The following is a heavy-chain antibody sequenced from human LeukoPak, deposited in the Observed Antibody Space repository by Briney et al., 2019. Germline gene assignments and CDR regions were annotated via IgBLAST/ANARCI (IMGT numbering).Heavy chain of an antibody. CDR2: ISAYNGNT. D-gene: IGHD2-8*01. CDR1: GYTFTSYG. J-gene: IGHJ3*02. CDR3: ATINSMVYDIPSSGNAFDI. Sequence: GASVNVSCKASGYTFTSYGISWVRQAPGQGLEWMGGISAYNGNTNYAQKLQGRVTMTTDTSTSTAYMELRSLRSDDTAVYYCATINSMVYDIPSSGNAFDIWGQGTMVTVSS. V-gene: IGHV1-18*01.